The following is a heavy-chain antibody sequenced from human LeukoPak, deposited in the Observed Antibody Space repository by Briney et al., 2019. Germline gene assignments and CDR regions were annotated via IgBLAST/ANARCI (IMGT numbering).Heavy chain of an antibody. Sequence: ASVKVSCKASGGTFISYTISWVRQAPGRGREWMGVIYPGDSDTRYIPSFHGQVTISAHKHISTAYLQWSSLKASDTAMYYCVRFAGYCSSTSCSYYFDYWGQGTLVTVSS. CDR1: GGTFISYT. CDR2: IYPGDSDT. J-gene: IGHJ4*02. D-gene: IGHD2-2*01. V-gene: IGHV5-51*04. CDR3: VRFAGYCSSTSCSYYFDY.